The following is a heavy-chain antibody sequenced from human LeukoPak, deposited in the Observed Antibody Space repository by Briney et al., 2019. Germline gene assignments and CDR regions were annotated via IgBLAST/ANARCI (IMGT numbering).Heavy chain of an antibody. V-gene: IGHV1-2*02. J-gene: IGHJ4*02. CDR3: ARDGSYGDFDY. D-gene: IGHD1-26*01. Sequence: ASMKVSCKASGYTFTGYYMHWVRQAPGQGLEWMGWINPNSGGTNYAQKFQGRVTMTRETSISPAYMELSRLRSDDTAVYYCARDGSYGDFDYWGQGTLVTVSS. CDR1: GYTFTGYY. CDR2: INPNSGGT.